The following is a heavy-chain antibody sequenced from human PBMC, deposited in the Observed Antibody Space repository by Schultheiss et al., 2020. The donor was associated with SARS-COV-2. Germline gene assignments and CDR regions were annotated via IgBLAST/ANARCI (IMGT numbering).Heavy chain of an antibody. D-gene: IGHD3-16*01. CDR1: GYTFTSYG. J-gene: IGHJ6*02. V-gene: IGHV1-18*01. CDR2: ISAYNGNT. CDR3: ARDFGWGHFYGMDV. Sequence: ASVKVSCKASGYTFTSYGISWVRQAPGQGLEWMGWISAYNGNTNYAQKFQGWVTMTRDTSASTAYMDLSSLRSEDTAVYYCARDFGWGHFYGMDVWGQGTTVTVSS.